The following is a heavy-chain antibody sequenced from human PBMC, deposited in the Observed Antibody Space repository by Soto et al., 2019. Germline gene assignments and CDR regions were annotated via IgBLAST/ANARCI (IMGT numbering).Heavy chain of an antibody. Sequence: QVQLQESGPGLFKPAETLSLTCTVSGDSISTYYWTWIRQPPGKGLEWIGYIYDSGSASYNPSLKSRVTISVDTSKNEFALKLRSVTAADAAVYYCARVGNTALAYYIYGMDVCGPGTKVTVSS. CDR2: IYDSGSA. V-gene: IGHV4-59*01. CDR3: ARVGNTALAYYIYGMDV. J-gene: IGHJ6*02. D-gene: IGHD5-18*01. CDR1: GDSISTYY.